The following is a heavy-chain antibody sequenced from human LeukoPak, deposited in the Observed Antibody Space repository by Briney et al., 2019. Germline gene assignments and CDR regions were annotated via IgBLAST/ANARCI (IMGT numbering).Heavy chain of an antibody. CDR3: ARDSMVRGVTTYGMDV. CDR1: GGTFSSYA. J-gene: IGHJ6*02. CDR2: VIPILGIA. Sequence: ASVKVSCKASGGTFSSYAISWVRQAPGQGLEWMGRVIPILGIANYAQKFQGRVTITADKSTSTAYMELSSLRSEDTAVYYCARDSMVRGVTTYGMDVWAKGPRSPSP. D-gene: IGHD3-10*01. V-gene: IGHV1-69*04.